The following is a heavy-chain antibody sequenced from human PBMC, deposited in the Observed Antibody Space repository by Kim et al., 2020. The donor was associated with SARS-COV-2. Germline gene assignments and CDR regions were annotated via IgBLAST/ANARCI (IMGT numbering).Heavy chain of an antibody. Sequence: ASVKVSCKASGYTFTSYAMHWVRQAPGQRLEWMGWINAGNGNTKYSQKFQGGVTITRDTSASTAYMELSSLRSEDTAVYYCARSALRFLEWPANFDYWGQGTLVTVSS. CDR3: ARSALRFLEWPANFDY. J-gene: IGHJ4*02. V-gene: IGHV1-3*01. CDR2: INAGNGNT. D-gene: IGHD3-3*01. CDR1: GYTFTSYA.